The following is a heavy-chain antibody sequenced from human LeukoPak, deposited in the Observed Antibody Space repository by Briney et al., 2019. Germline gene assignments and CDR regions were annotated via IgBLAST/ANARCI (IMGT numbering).Heavy chain of an antibody. D-gene: IGHD4-17*01. CDR1: GFTVNNNY. CDR3: AKDFMTTVTTREFDY. J-gene: IGHJ4*02. CDR2: IYSNNIT. Sequence: SGGSLRLSCAASGFTVNNNYMTWVRQAPGKGLEWVSVIYSNNITYYADSVKGRFTISRDSSKNTLYLQMNSLRAEDTAVYYCAKDFMTTVTTREFDYWGQGTLVTVSS. V-gene: IGHV3-53*01.